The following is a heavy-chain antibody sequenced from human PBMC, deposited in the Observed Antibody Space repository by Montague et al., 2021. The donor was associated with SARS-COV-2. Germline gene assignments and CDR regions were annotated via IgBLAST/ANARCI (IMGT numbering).Heavy chain of an antibody. D-gene: IGHD2-21*01. CDR1: GGSINNYY. J-gene: IGHJ2*01. Sequence: SETLSLTCSVSGGSINNYYWGWVRQSPGKGLEWIGYIYYSGSVTTNYNPSLKSRVSTSVDTSENQFSLKLTSVTAADTAVYYCARRGGGEVFARFMYWYFD. V-gene: IGHV4-59*13. CDR3: ARRGGGEVFARFMYWYFD. CDR2: IYYSGSVTT.